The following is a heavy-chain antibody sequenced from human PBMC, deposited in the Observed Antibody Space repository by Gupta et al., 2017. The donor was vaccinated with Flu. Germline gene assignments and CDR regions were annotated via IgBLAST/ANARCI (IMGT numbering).Heavy chain of an antibody. J-gene: IGHJ5*02. Sequence: QVTLKESGPVLVKPTETLTLTCTVSGFSLSNARMGVSWIRQPPGKALEWLAHIFSSDEKSYSTSLKSRLTISKDTSKSQVVLTMTNMDPVDTATYYCARIITMVRGGGWFDPWGQGTLVTVSS. CDR3: ARIITMVRGGGWFDP. D-gene: IGHD3-10*01. V-gene: IGHV2-26*01. CDR1: GFSLSNARMG. CDR2: IFSSDEK.